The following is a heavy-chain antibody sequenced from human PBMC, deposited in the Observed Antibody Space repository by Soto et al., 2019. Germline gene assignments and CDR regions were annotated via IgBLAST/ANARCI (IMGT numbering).Heavy chain of an antibody. J-gene: IGHJ6*02. CDR2: IYYSGST. CDR3: ARRGAGYSRSYYGMDV. Sequence: SETLSLTCTASGGSISSYYWSWIRQPPGKGLEWIGYIYYSGSTNYNPSLKSRVTISVDTSKNQFSLKLSSVTAADTAVYYCARRGAGYSRSYYGMDVWGQGTTVTVSS. CDR1: GGSISSYY. V-gene: IGHV4-59*08. D-gene: IGHD6-13*01.